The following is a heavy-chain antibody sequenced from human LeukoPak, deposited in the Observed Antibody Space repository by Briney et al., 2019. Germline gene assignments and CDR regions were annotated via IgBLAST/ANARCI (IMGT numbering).Heavy chain of an antibody. Sequence: SETLSLTCTVSGGSISSSYYYWGWIRQPPGKGLDWIGNIYYSGSTYYNPSLKGRVTISVDASKNQFSLKLSSVTAADTAVYYCARYCSSTSCYRVDAFDIWGQGTMVTVSS. D-gene: IGHD2-2*01. J-gene: IGHJ3*02. V-gene: IGHV4-39*01. CDR2: IYYSGST. CDR1: GGSISSSYYY. CDR3: ARYCSSTSCYRVDAFDI.